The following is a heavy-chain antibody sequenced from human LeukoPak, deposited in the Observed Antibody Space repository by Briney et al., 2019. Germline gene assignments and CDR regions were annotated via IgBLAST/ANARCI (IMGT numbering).Heavy chain of an antibody. D-gene: IGHD6-6*01. J-gene: IGHJ2*01. V-gene: IGHV4-59*04. Sequence: GSLRLSCAASGFTFSSYAMSWVRQAPGKGLEWIGTIYYSGSTYYTPSLKNRVTMSVDTSKNQFSLQLRSVTAADTAIYYCARDTWVVDRPHPRYFDLWGRGTLVTVSS. CDR3: ARDTWVVDRPHPRYFDL. CDR1: GFTFSSYA. CDR2: IYYSGST.